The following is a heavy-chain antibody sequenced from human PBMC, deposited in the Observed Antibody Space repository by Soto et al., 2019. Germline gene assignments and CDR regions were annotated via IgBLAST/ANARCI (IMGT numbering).Heavy chain of an antibody. Sequence: PGESLKISCKVSGYSFTSYWIGWVRQMPGKGLEWMGIIYPGDSDTRYSPSFQGQVTISADKSISTAYLQWSSLKASDTAMYYWSRLGSTPNYGMDVWGQGTTVTAYS. CDR2: IYPGDSDT. CDR1: GYSFTSYW. J-gene: IGHJ6*02. V-gene: IGHV5-51*01. D-gene: IGHD3-10*01. CDR3: SRLGSTPNYGMDV.